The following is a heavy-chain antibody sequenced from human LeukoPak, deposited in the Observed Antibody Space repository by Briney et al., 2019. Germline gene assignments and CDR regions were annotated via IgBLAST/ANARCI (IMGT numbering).Heavy chain of an antibody. CDR2: IYSDGST. D-gene: IGHD2-2*01. V-gene: IGHV3-66*02. CDR1: GFTFSDYS. Sequence: GGSLRLSCAASGFTFSDYSMTWVRQAPGKGLEWVSVIYSDGSTYYADSVKGRFTISRDNSKNTLFLQMNSLKPEDTAVYYCANLPSSWGQGTLVTVSS. J-gene: IGHJ5*02. CDR3: ANLPSS.